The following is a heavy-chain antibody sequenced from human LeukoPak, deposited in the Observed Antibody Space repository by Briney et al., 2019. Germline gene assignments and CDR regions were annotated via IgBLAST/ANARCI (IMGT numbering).Heavy chain of an antibody. D-gene: IGHD3-10*01. CDR2: IYYSGST. J-gene: IGHJ4*02. V-gene: IGHV4-59*03. Sequence: ASETLSLTCTVSGGSISGYYWSWIRQPPGKGLEWIGYIYYSGSTNYNPSLKSRVTISVDTSKNQFSLKLSSVTAADTAVYYCAGGKYRGFDYWGQGTLLSVSS. CDR3: AGGKYRGFDY. CDR1: GGSISGYY.